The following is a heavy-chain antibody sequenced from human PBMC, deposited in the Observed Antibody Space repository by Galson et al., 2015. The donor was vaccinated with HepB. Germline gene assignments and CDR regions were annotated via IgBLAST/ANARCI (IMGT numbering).Heavy chain of an antibody. V-gene: IGHV3-23*01. CDR3: AKVERGYSHRRSFRGHFDY. CDR1: GFTFSTYA. CDR2: ISGSGGST. D-gene: IGHD5-18*01. Sequence: SLRLSCAASGFTFSTYAMSWVRQAPGKGLEWVSGISGSGGSTFYADSVTGRFTISRDNSKNTLYLQMDSLRAEDTAVYYCAKVERGYSHRRSFRGHFDYWGQGTLVTVSS. J-gene: IGHJ4*02.